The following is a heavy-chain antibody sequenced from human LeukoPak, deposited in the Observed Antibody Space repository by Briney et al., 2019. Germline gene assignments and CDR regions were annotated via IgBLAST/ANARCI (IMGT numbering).Heavy chain of an antibody. CDR3: AKEFSGYLASFEY. CDR2: TSFDGSYK. D-gene: IGHD3-22*01. V-gene: IGHV3-30*18. J-gene: IGHJ4*02. CDR1: GFTFSSYG. Sequence: PGGSLRLSCAASGFTFSSYGMHWVRQAPGKGLEWVAMTSFDGSYKNYADSVKGRFTISRDNSKNRLYLQMNSLRAEGTAVYYCAKEFSGYLASFEYWGQGTLVTVSS.